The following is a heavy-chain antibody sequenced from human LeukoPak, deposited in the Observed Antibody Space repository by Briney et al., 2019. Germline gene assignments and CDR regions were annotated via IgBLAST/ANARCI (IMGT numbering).Heavy chain of an antibody. V-gene: IGHV3-30*03. CDR3: ARDHWNYGWFDP. CDR2: ISYDGSNK. CDR1: GFTFSSYG. J-gene: IGHJ5*02. D-gene: IGHD1-7*01. Sequence: GGSLRLSCAASGFTFSSYGMHWVRQAPGKGLEWVAVISYDGSNKYYADSVKGRFTISRDNSKNTLYLQMNSLRAEDTAVYYCARDHWNYGWFDPWGQGTLVTVSS.